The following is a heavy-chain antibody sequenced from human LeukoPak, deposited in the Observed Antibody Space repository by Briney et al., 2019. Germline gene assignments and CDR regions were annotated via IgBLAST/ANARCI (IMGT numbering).Heavy chain of an antibody. D-gene: IGHD2-2*01. J-gene: IGHJ4*02. CDR1: GGTFSSYA. CDR2: IIPIFGTA. V-gene: IGHV1-69*06. Sequence: ASVKVSCKASGGTFSSYAISWVRQAPGQGLEWMGGIIPIFGTANYAQKFQGRVTITADKSTSTAYMELSSLRSEDTAVYYCARCLRSTSCLYFDYWGQGTLVTVSS. CDR3: ARCLRSTSCLYFDY.